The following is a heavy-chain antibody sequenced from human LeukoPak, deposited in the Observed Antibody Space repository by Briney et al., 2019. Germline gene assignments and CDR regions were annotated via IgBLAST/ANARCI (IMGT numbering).Heavy chain of an antibody. CDR2: IRYDGNDE. D-gene: IGHD2-8*01. V-gene: IGHV3-30*02. CDR1: GFTFSSYG. Sequence: GGSLRLSCAASGFTFSSYGMHWVRQAPGKGLEWVALIRYDGNDEFYADSVKGRFAISRDNSKNTLYLQMNSLRPEDTAVYYCAKLVYDTVDYWGQGTLVTVSS. CDR3: AKLVYDTVDY. J-gene: IGHJ4*02.